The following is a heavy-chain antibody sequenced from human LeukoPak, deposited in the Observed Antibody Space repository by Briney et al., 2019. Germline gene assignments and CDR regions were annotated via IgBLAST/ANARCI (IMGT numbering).Heavy chain of an antibody. V-gene: IGHV3-33*01. J-gene: IGHJ6*02. CDR3: ARGGEVITMVRGPDMDV. CDR2: IWYDGSNK. Sequence: GRSLRLSCAASGFTFSSYGVLGVRQAPGKGREGVAVIWYDGSNKYYADSVKGRFTISRDNSKKTLYLQMNSLRDEDTAVYYCARGGEVITMVRGPDMDVWGQGTTVTVSS. D-gene: IGHD3-10*01. CDR1: GFTFSSYG.